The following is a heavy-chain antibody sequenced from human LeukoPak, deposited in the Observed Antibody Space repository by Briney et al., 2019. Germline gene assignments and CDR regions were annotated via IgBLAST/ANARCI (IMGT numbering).Heavy chain of an antibody. Sequence: GGSLRLSCAASGFTFNNYAMSWVRQAPGKGLEWVSVISGSGGSTYYADSVKGRFTISRDNSKNTLYLQMNSLRAEDTAVYYCAKEEFRLRLFDHWGQGTLVTVSS. CDR2: ISGSGGST. CDR3: AKEEFRLRLFDH. CDR1: GFTFNNYA. V-gene: IGHV3-23*01. D-gene: IGHD5/OR15-5a*01. J-gene: IGHJ4*02.